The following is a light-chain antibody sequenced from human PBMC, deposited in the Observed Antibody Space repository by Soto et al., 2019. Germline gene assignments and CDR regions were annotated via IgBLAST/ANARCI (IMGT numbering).Light chain of an antibody. J-gene: IGKJ1*01. CDR2: VGS. CDR3: QQCKNCLLT. CDR1: RSSSSY. Sequence: EFVLAPAPATPALPPGGAGILPCRASRSSSSYLAWYQQKPGQPPQLLIYVGSDRATGIPDRFSGSGSGTEFTLIVSSLQSEDAAVYYCQQCKNCLLTFGRGTKVDIK. V-gene: IGKV3-11*01.